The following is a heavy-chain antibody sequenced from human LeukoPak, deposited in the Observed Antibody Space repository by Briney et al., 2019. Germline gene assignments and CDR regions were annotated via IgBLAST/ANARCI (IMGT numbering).Heavy chain of an antibody. V-gene: IGHV4-59*01. D-gene: IGHD3-22*01. J-gene: IGHJ3*02. CDR2: IYYSGST. CDR3: ARDLNCYDSSGYYFSLDAFDI. CDR1: GGSISSYY. Sequence: PSETLSLTCTVSGGSISSYYWSWIRQPPGKGLEWIGYIYYSGSTNYNPSLKSRVTISVDTSKNQFSLKLSSVTAADTAVYYCARDLNCYDSSGYYFSLDAFDIWGQGTMVTVSS.